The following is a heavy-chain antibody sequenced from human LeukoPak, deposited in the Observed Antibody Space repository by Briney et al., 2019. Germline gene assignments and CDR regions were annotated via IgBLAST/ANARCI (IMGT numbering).Heavy chain of an antibody. CDR2: ISYDGSDK. CDR1: GFTFSSYG. J-gene: IGHJ4*02. Sequence: PGGSLRLSCAASGFTFSSYGMHWVRQAPGKGLEWVAVISYDGSDKHYADSVKGRFTISRDNSENTLYLQMNSLRPEDTAVYYCARVTAVAGHYWGQGTLVTVSS. V-gene: IGHV3-30*03. D-gene: IGHD6-19*01. CDR3: ARVTAVAGHY.